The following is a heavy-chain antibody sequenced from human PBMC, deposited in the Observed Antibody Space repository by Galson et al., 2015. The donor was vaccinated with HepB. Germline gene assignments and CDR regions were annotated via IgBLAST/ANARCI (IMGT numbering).Heavy chain of an antibody. CDR2: IDPSDSYT. J-gene: IGHJ4*02. Sequence: QSGAEVKKPGESLRISCKGSGYSFTSYWISWVRQMPGKGLEWMGRIDPSDSYTNYSPSFQGHVTISADKSISTAYLQWSSLKASDTAMYYCARPYYYDSSGYYYVDYWGQGTLVTVSS. V-gene: IGHV5-10-1*01. CDR3: ARPYYYDSSGYYYVDY. CDR1: GYSFTSYW. D-gene: IGHD3-22*01.